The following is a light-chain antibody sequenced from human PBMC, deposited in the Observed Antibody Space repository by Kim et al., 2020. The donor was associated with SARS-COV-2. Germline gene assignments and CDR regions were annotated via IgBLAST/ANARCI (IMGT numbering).Light chain of an antibody. J-gene: IGKJ2*01. Sequence: EIVLTQSPATLSLSPGERATLSCRASQSVSSYLAWYQQKPGQAPRLLIYDASNRATGIPARFSGSGSGTDFTLTISSLEPEDFVVYYCQQSSNWPPYTFGQGTKLEI. V-gene: IGKV3-11*01. CDR1: QSVSSY. CDR2: DAS. CDR3: QQSSNWPPYT.